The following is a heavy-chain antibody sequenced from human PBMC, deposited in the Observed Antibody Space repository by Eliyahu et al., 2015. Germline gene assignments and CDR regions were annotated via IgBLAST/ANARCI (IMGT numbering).Heavy chain of an antibody. Sequence: QVQLQESGPGLVKPSETLSLTCTXSGGSISSYYWSXXRQPAGXGLEWIXRIYTTGXTNYNPSLKSRVTMSVDTSKNQFSLKLSSVTAADTAVYYCARERGHLTGYDYWGQGTLVTVSS. J-gene: IGHJ4*02. CDR3: ARERGHLTGYDY. D-gene: IGHD3-9*01. CDR1: GGSISSYY. CDR2: IYTTGXT. V-gene: IGHV4-4*07.